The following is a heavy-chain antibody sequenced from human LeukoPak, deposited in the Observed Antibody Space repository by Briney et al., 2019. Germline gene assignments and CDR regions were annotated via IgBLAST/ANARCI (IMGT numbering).Heavy chain of an antibody. CDR1: GGSFSGYY. D-gene: IGHD3-10*01. V-gene: IGHV4-34*01. CDR2: INHSGST. Sequence: SETLSLTCAVYGGSFSGYYLSWIRQPPGKGLEWIGEINHSGSTNYNPSLKSRVTISVDTSKNQFSLKLSSVTAADTAVYYCARGPRTYYYGSGSRDWGQGTLVTVSS. J-gene: IGHJ4*02. CDR3: ARGPRTYYYGSGSRD.